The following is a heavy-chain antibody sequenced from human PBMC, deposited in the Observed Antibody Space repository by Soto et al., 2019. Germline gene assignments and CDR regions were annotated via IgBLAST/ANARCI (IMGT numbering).Heavy chain of an antibody. Sequence: QLQLQESGPGLVKPSETLSLTCTVSGGSISRSSYYWGWIRQAPGKGLEWIGSIYYSGSTYYNPSLKSRVTISVDTSKNQFSLKLSSVTAADTAVYYCARHHDTDKYYWGPGTLVTVSS. V-gene: IGHV4-39*01. CDR1: GGSISRSSYY. CDR2: IYYSGST. CDR3: ARHHDTDKYY. J-gene: IGHJ4*02. D-gene: IGHD3-22*01.